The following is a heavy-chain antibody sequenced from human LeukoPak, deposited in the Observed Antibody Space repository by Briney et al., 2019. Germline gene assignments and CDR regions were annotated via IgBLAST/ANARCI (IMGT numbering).Heavy chain of an antibody. CDR2: INPNSGGT. V-gene: IGHV1-2*02. CDR1: GYTFTGYY. D-gene: IGHD3-9*01. J-gene: IGHJ6*03. Sequence: ASVKVSCKASGYTFTGYYMHWVRQAPGQGLEWMGWINPNSGGTNYVQKFQGRVTMTRDTSISTAYIELSRLRSDDTAVYYCARPTGTHRPYYYYYMDVWGKGTTVTVSS. CDR3: ARPTGTHRPYYYYYMDV.